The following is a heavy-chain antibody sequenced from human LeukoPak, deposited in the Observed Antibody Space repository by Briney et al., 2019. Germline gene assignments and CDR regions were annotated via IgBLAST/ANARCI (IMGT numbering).Heavy chain of an antibody. D-gene: IGHD2-2*01. CDR2: ISGSGGST. J-gene: IGHJ4*02. CDR1: GFTFSSYA. V-gene: IGHV3-23*01. CDR3: AKGVTSVSDFDY. Sequence: GGSLRLSCAASGFTFSSYAMSWVRQAPWKGLEWVSAISGSGGSTYYADSVKGRFTISRDNSKNTLYLQMNSLRAEDTAVYYCAKGVTSVSDFDYWGQGTLVTVSS.